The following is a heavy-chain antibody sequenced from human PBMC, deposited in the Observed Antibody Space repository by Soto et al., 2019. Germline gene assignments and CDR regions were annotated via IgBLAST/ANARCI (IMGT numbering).Heavy chain of an antibody. CDR3: ARGGSSRWYNWFDP. CDR2: IYYSGST. CDR1: GGSISSGGYY. V-gene: IGHV4-31*03. D-gene: IGHD6-13*01. J-gene: IGHJ5*02. Sequence: SETLSLTCTVSGGSISSGGYYWSWIRQHPGKGLEWIGYIYYSGSTYYNPSLKSRVTISVDTSKNQFSLKLSSVTAADTAVYYCARGGSSRWYNWFDPWGQGTLVTVSS.